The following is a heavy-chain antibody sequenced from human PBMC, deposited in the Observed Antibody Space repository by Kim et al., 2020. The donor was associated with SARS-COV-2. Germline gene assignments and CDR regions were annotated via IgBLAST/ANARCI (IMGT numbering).Heavy chain of an antibody. Sequence: NTKLSQQFQSRITFTRDTSANTASMELSSLGSEDTAVYYCARDLFHTGFDYWGQGTLVAVSS. V-gene: IGHV1-3*01. CDR2: NT. CDR3: ARDLFHTGFDY. J-gene: IGHJ4*02. D-gene: IGHD2-8*02.